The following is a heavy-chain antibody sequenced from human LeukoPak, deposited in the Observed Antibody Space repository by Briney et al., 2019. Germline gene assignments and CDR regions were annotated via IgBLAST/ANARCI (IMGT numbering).Heavy chain of an antibody. Sequence: PSETLSLTCTVSGGSISGYYWSWIRQPPGKGLEWTGYMYYSGITNYSPSLKSRVTISVDTSKNQFSLNLISVTAADTAVYYCARTGWDYYYMDVWGKGTTVTVSS. CDR2: MYYSGIT. CDR3: ARTGWDYYYMDV. CDR1: GGSISGYY. V-gene: IGHV4-59*01. J-gene: IGHJ6*03. D-gene: IGHD6-19*01.